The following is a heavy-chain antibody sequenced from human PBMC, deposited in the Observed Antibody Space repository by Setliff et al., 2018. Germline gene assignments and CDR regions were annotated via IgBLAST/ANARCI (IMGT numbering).Heavy chain of an antibody. J-gene: IGHJ4*02. Sequence: RASVKVSCKASGGTFSSYAISWVRQAPGQGLEWMGGTIPILGIANYAQNFQQRVTITRDMSTSTVYMELRSLRSEDTAVYYCAADLDFDILTRYYFDYWGQGTLVTVSS. V-gene: IGHV1-69*10. CDR3: AADLDFDILTRYYFDY. CDR1: GGTFSSYA. CDR2: TIPILGIA. D-gene: IGHD3-9*01.